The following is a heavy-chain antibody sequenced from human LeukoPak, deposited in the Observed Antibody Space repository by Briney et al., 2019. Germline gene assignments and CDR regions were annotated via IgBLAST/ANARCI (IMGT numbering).Heavy chain of an antibody. CDR2: IYTSGST. CDR1: GGSISSGSYY. Sequence: SETLSLTCTVSGGSISSGSYYWSWIRQPAGKGREWIGRIYTSGSTNYNPSLKSRVTISVDTSKNQFSLKLSSVTAADTAVYYCARDSEDGDDAFDIWGQGTMLTVSS. V-gene: IGHV4-61*02. CDR3: ARDSEDGDDAFDI. D-gene: IGHD4-17*01. J-gene: IGHJ3*02.